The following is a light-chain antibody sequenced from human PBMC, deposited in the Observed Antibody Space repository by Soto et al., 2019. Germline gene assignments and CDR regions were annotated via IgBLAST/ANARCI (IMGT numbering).Light chain of an antibody. V-gene: IGKV3-15*01. CDR1: QSVSRD. CDR3: QQSNNWPLT. CDR2: GAS. Sequence: DIVMTQSPATLSVSPGERATLSCRASQSVSRDLGWYQQKPGHAPRLLIYGASTRATGVPARFSGSGSGTEFTLTISSLQSEDFAIYYCQQSNNWPLTFGGGTKVEIK. J-gene: IGKJ4*01.